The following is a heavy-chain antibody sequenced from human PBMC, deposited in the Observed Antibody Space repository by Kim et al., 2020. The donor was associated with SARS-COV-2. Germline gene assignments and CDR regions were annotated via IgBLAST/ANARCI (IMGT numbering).Heavy chain of an antibody. CDR2: IYYSGST. CDR1: GGSISSGDYY. D-gene: IGHD6-13*01. V-gene: IGHV4-30-4*01. CDR3: ARDQGIAAAGTVDNWFDP. Sequence: SETLSLTCTVSGGSISSGDYYWSWIRQPPGKGLEWIGYIYYSGSTYYNPSLKRRVTISVDTSKNQFSLKLSSVTAADTAVYYCARDQGIAAAGTVDNWFDPGGQGTLVTVSS. J-gene: IGHJ5*02.